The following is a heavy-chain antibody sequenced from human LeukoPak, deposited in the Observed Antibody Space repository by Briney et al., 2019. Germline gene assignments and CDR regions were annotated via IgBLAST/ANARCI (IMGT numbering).Heavy chain of an antibody. CDR3: ARNYGDLDY. Sequence: ASVKVSCKASGYIFTAYYIHWVRQAPGQGLEWVGRIHPSSGGTEYAQNFQGRVTVTRDTSITTAYMELNRLTSDDTAVYYCARNYGDLDYWGQGTRVTVSS. CDR1: GYIFTAYY. J-gene: IGHJ4*02. D-gene: IGHD4-17*01. CDR2: IHPSSGGT. V-gene: IGHV1-2*06.